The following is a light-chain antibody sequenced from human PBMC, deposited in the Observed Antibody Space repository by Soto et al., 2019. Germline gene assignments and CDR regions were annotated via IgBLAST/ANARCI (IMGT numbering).Light chain of an antibody. J-gene: IGKJ2*01. Sequence: VMTQSPATLSVSPGERATLSCRASQSVSINLAWYQQKPGQSPRLLIYDASIRASGIPARFSGSGSGTEFTLTISSLQSEDFEVYYCQQYNIWPPNTFGQGTKLETK. V-gene: IGKV3-15*01. CDR1: QSVSIN. CDR3: QQYNIWPPNT. CDR2: DAS.